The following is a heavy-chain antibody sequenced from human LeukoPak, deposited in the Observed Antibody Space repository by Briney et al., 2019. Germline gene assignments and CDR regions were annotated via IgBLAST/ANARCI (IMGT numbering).Heavy chain of an antibody. V-gene: IGHV4-39*07. D-gene: IGHD6-19*01. Sequence: SETLSLTCTVSGGSISSSSHSWGWIRQPPGKRLEWIGSIYYSGSTYYNPSLKSRVTISVDASKKQFSLKLSSVTAADTAVYYCATDFMLYSSGWLLFDYWGQGTLVTVSS. CDR2: IYYSGST. J-gene: IGHJ4*02. CDR1: GGSISSSSHS. CDR3: ATDFMLYSSGWLLFDY.